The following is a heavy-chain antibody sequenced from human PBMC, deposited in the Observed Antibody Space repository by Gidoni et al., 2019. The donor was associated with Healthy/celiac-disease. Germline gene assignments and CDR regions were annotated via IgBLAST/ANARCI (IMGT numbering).Heavy chain of an antibody. D-gene: IGHD3-22*01. CDR2: IYPGDSDT. V-gene: IGHV5-51*01. J-gene: IGHJ4*02. Sequence: MGIIYPGDSDTRYSPSFQGQVTISADKSISTAYLQWSSLKASDTAMYYCARRGVGDSSGYFGYWGQGTLVTVSS. CDR3: ARRGVGDSSGYFGY.